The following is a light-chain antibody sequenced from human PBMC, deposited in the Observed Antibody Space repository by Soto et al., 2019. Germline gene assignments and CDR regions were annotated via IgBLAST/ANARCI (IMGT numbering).Light chain of an antibody. CDR2: DAS. Sequence: DIQMTQSPSSLSASVGDRVTITCQASQDISNYLNWYQQKPGKAPKLLIYDASNLETGVPSRFSGSGSGTDFTFTISSLQPEDIATYYCQQSYSTPLTFGGGTRLEIK. CDR1: QDISNY. V-gene: IGKV1-33*01. CDR3: QQSYSTPLT. J-gene: IGKJ5*01.